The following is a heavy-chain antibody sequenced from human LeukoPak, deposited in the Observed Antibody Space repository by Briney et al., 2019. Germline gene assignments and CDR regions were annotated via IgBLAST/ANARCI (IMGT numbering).Heavy chain of an antibody. V-gene: IGHV4-39*01. J-gene: IGHJ4*02. CDR2: IHYTRSYSGTT. CDR1: AGSIGRDALY. D-gene: IGHD3-10*01. Sequence: SETLSLTCIVSAGSIGRDALYWGWIRQSPGKGLEWIGSIHYTRSYSGTTYYNPSLESRVTVSTDRSKNLCSLKLTSVTAADKAVYYCVAEEYGTGSYYKSSVWGKGTLVTVSS. CDR3: VAEEYGTGSYYKSSV.